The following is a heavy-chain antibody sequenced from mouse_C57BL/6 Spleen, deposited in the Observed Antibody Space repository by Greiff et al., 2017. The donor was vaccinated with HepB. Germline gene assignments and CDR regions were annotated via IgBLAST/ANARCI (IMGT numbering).Heavy chain of an antibody. CDR2: IYPGSGNT. D-gene: IGHD2-1*01. CDR1: GYTFTDYY. CDR3: ARTGGNSYAMDY. J-gene: IGHJ4*01. V-gene: IGHV1-76*01. Sequence: QVQLQQSGAELVRPGASVKLSCKASGYTFTDYYINWVKQRPGQGLEWIARIYPGSGNTYYNEKFKGKATLTAEKSSSTAYMQLSSLTSEDSAVYFCARTGGNSYAMDYWGQGTSVTVSS.